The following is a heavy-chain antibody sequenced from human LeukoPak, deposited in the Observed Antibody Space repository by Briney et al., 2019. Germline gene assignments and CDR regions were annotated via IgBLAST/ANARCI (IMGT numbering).Heavy chain of an antibody. Sequence: SQTLSLTCAISGDSVSSNSVTWNWIKQSPSRGLEWLGRTYYRSKWYNDYAVSVKSRITINADTSKNQFSLQLNSVTPEDTAVYYCTRRGGSGSYYFAYWGQGPLVPVSS. J-gene: IGHJ4*02. V-gene: IGHV6-1*01. CDR1: GDSVSSNSVT. CDR3: TRRGGSGSYYFAY. D-gene: IGHD3-10*01. CDR2: TYYRSKWYN.